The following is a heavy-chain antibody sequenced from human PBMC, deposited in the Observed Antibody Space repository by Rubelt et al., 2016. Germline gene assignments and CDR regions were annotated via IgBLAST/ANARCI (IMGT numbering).Heavy chain of an antibody. CDR2: IMHDDSQR. J-gene: IGHJ4*02. Sequence: EVQLVESGGGFVQPGGSLRLSCAASGFTFYNYWMTWVRQAPGKGLEWVANIMHDDSQRHYVASVKGRFTISRDNAKNPPYLQMSSRRAEDTAVYFCATFWSGYLDCWGRGTLVTVSS. V-gene: IGHV3-7*01. CDR1: GFTFYNYW. CDR3: ATFWSGYLDC. D-gene: IGHD3-3*01.